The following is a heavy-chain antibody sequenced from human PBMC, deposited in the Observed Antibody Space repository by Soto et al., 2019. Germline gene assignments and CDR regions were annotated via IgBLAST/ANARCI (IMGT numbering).Heavy chain of an antibody. J-gene: IGHJ5*02. CDR2: ISWNSGNI. CDR1: GFTFDDYA. CDR3: AKGGSTSSDFRNWFDP. V-gene: IGHV3-9*01. D-gene: IGHD6-6*01. Sequence: EVQLVESGGGLVQPGRSLRLSCAASGFTFDDYAMHWVRQAPGKGLEWVSGISWNSGNIGYADSVKGRFTISRDNGKNSLYLQMNSLRDEDTALYYCAKGGSTSSDFRNWFDPWGQGTLVTVSS.